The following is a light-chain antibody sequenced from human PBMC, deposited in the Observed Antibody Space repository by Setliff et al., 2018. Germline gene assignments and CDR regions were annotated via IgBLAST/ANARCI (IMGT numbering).Light chain of an antibody. CDR3: CSYTSSGSRV. V-gene: IGLV2-14*03. Sequence: QSALTQPASVSGSPGQSITISCTGSSSDVGRYMYVSWYQHHPGKAPKLVIYDVSNRPSGVSDRFSGSKSGITASLTTSGLQAEDEADYYCCSYTSSGSRVFGTGTKVTVL. CDR2: DVS. CDR1: SSDVGRYMY. J-gene: IGLJ1*01.